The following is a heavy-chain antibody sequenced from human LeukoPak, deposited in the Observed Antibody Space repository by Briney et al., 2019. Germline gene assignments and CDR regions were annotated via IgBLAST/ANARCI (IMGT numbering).Heavy chain of an antibody. CDR1: GFTFSSYW. V-gene: IGHV3-7*01. CDR3: ARDSGYSSSRGDF. Sequence: GGSLRLSCAASGFTFSSYWMSWVRQAPGKGLEWVANIKQDGSEKYYVDSVKGRFTISRDNAKNSLYLQMNSLRAEDTAVYYCARDSGYSSSRGDFWGQGTLVTVSS. D-gene: IGHD6-13*01. J-gene: IGHJ4*02. CDR2: IKQDGSEK.